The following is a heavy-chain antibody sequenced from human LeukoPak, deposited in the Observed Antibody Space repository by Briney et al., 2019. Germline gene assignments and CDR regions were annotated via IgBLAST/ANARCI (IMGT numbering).Heavy chain of an antibody. CDR1: GGSFSGYY. V-gene: IGHV4-34*01. D-gene: IGHD2-15*01. CDR2: INHSGST. Sequence: SETLSLTCAVYGGSFSGYYWSWIRQPPGKGLEWIGEINHSGSTNYNPSLKSRVTISVDTSKNQFSLKLSSVTAADTAVYYCARAARVCSGGSCYLGYYYYGMDVWGQGTTATVSS. CDR3: ARAARVCSGGSCYLGYYYYGMDV. J-gene: IGHJ6*02.